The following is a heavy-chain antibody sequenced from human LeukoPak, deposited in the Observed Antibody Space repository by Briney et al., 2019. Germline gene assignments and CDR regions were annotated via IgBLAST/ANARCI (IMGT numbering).Heavy chain of an antibody. CDR3: AKDGAPAAGEDYFDY. CDR1: GFTFSSHG. V-gene: IGHV3-23*01. CDR2: IRGDGVTT. Sequence: GGSLRLSCAASGFTFSSHGMNWVRQAPGKGLEWVSGIRGDGVTTYYADSVKGRFTISRDNSKNTLYLQMNSLRAEDTAVYYCAKDGAPAAGEDYFDYWGQGTLVTVSS. D-gene: IGHD6-13*01. J-gene: IGHJ4*02.